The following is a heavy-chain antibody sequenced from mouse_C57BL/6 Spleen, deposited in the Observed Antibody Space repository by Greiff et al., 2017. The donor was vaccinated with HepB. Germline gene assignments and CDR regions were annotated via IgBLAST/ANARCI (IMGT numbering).Heavy chain of an antibody. V-gene: IGHV5-12*01. CDR2: ISNGGGST. J-gene: IGHJ4*01. CDR1: GFTFSDYY. D-gene: IGHD2-1*01. CDR3: ARHPYGNYDYAMDY. Sequence: DVMLVESGGGLVQPGGSLKLSCAASGFTFSDYYMYWVRQTPEKRLEWVAYISNGGGSTYYPDTVKGRFTISRDNAKNTLYLQMSRLKSEDTAMYYCARHPYGNYDYAMDYWGQGTSVTVSS.